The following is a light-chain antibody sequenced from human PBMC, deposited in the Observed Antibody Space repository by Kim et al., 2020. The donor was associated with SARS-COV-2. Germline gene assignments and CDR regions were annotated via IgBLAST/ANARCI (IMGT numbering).Light chain of an antibody. V-gene: IGLV3-1*01. Sequence: SYELTQPPSVSVSPGQTASITCSGDKLGDKYACWYQQKPGQSPVLVIYQDSKRPSGIPERFSGSNSGNTDTLTISGTQAMDEADYYCQAWDSSTAGVFGGGTQLTVL. CDR1: KLGDKY. J-gene: IGLJ2*01. CDR2: QDS. CDR3: QAWDSSTAGV.